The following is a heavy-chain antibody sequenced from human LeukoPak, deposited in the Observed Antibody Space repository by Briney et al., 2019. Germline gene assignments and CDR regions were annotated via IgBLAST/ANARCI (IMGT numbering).Heavy chain of an antibody. D-gene: IGHD3-22*01. J-gene: IGHJ4*02. V-gene: IGHV4-34*01. Sequence: PSETLSLTCAVYGGSFSGYYWSWIRQPPGKGLEWIGEINHSGSTNYNPSLKSRVTISVETSKNQFSLKLSSVTAADTAVYYCARVTGYMIEDYFDYWGQGTLVTVSS. CDR3: ARVTGYMIEDYFDY. CDR2: INHSGST. CDR1: GGSFSGYY.